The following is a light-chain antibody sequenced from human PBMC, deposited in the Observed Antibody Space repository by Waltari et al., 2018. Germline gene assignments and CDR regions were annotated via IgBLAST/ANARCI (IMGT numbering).Light chain of an antibody. J-gene: IGKJ1*01. V-gene: IGKV3-15*01. CDR2: SAS. CDR3: KQYNNWPWT. CDR1: QSVGSN. Sequence: EIVMTQSPATLSVSLGERAPLSCRASQSVGSNYLAWYQQTPGQAPRLLISSASTRATGVPARFSGSGSGTEFTLTISSLQSEDVAIYYCKQYNNWPWTFGQGTKVEI.